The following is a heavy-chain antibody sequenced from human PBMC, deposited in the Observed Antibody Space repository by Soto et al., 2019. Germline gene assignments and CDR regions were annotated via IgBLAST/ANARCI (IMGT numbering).Heavy chain of an antibody. V-gene: IGHV3-33*01. Sequence: GGSLRLSCAASGFTFSSYGMHWVRQAPGKGLEWVAVIWHDSSNRIYADSVKDRFTISRDNSKNTLYLQMNTLGADDTAVYYCATDSGGSPFDHWGQGTLVTVSS. CDR3: ATDSGGSPFDH. CDR2: IWHDSSNR. D-gene: IGHD2-15*01. J-gene: IGHJ5*02. CDR1: GFTFSSYG.